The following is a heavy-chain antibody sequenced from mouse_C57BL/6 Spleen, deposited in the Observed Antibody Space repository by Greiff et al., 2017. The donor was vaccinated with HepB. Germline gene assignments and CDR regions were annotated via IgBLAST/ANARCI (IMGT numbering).Heavy chain of an antibody. CDR2: INPGSGGT. CDR1: GYAFTNYL. J-gene: IGHJ2*01. D-gene: IGHD1-1*01. CDR3: AREYYGSTYYFDY. V-gene: IGHV1-54*01. Sequence: QVHVKQSGAELVRPGTSVKVSCKASGYAFTNYLIEWVKQRPGQGLEWIGVINPGSGGTNYNEKFKGKATLTADKSSSTAYMQLSSLTSEDSAVYFCAREYYGSTYYFDYWGQGTTLTVSS.